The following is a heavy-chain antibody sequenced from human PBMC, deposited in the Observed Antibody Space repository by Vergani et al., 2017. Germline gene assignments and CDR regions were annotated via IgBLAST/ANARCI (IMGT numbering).Heavy chain of an antibody. CDR3: ARNPYCGGDCYSDAFDI. Sequence: QVQLQESGPGLVKPSETLSLTCTVSGGSTSSYYWSWIRQPPGKGLEWFGYISYSGSTNYNPSLKSRVTISVDTSKNQFSLKLSSVTAADTAVYYCARNPYCGGDCYSDAFDIWGQGTMVTVSS. CDR1: GGSTSSYY. CDR2: ISYSGST. V-gene: IGHV4-59*01. D-gene: IGHD2-21*02. J-gene: IGHJ3*02.